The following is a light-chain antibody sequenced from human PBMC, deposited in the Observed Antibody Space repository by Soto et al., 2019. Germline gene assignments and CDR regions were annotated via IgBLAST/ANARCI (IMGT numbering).Light chain of an antibody. CDR2: DAS. CDR3: QQRSNWPPS. CDR1: QSVSSSY. J-gene: IGKJ1*01. V-gene: IGKV3D-20*02. Sequence: ESVLTQSPGTLSLSPGETATLSFMSSQSVSSSYLAWYQQKPGQAPRLLIYDASNRATGIPARFSGSGSGTDFTLTISSLEPEDFAVYYCQQRSNWPPSFGQVAKVDIK.